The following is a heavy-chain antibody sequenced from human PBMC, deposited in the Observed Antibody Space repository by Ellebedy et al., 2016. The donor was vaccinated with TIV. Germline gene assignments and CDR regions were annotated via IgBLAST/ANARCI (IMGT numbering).Heavy chain of an antibody. CDR3: ALDREGQGDWGFDS. CDR2: INPGSGDT. V-gene: IGHV1-2*02. CDR1: AYTFTAYY. J-gene: IGHJ4*02. D-gene: IGHD7-27*01. Sequence: AASVKVSCKTSAYTFTAYYMHWVRQVPGQGLQWVGWINPGSGDTTYAQKFQGRVTMTRDTSISTAYMELSRLTSDDTAVYYCALDREGQGDWGFDSWGQGTLVTVSS.